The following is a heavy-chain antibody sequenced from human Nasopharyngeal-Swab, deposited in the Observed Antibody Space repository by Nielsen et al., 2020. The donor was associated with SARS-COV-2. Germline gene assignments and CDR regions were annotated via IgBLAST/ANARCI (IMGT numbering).Heavy chain of an antibody. CDR3: VRHGHYTFDS. Sequence: GGSLRLSCADSGLTFSNNPVNWVRRAPGKGLEWVSHIRSDTTTIRYADSVKGRFTISRDNARNSVYLQMNSLRAEDTAVYYCVRHGHYTFDSWGQGSLVTVSS. D-gene: IGHD4-11*01. CDR2: IRSDTTTI. J-gene: IGHJ4*02. V-gene: IGHV3-48*01. CDR1: GLTFSNNP.